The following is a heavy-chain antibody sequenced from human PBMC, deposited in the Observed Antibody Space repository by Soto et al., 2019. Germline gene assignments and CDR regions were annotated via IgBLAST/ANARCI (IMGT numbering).Heavy chain of an antibody. CDR1: GYSFMNYL. CDR3: ARPSNNYVAN. J-gene: IGHJ4*02. CDR2: INPGDSES. D-gene: IGHD4-4*01. Sequence: GESLKISCKSSGYSFMNYLSFFVRQMPGKGLEWMAIINPGDSESRYSPSFQCQVTISADKSISTAYLQWNSLKASDTAMYYCARPSNNYVANWGQGTLVTVSS. V-gene: IGHV5-51*01.